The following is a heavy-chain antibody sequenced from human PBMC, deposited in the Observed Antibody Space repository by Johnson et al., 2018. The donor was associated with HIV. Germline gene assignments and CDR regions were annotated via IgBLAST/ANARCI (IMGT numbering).Heavy chain of an antibody. J-gene: IGHJ3*02. D-gene: IGHD2-21*02. CDR2: ISWDGGRT. CDR3: ARAHRAYCGGDCYADALDI. Sequence: VQLVESGGGVVQPGRSLRLSCSASGFTFDAYTMHWVRQAPGKGLDGVSLISWDGGRTSYADSVKGRFTISRDNSKNTLYLQMNSLVAEDTAVYYCARAHRAYCGGDCYADALDIWGHGTMVTVSS. CDR1: GFTFDAYT. V-gene: IGHV3-43*01.